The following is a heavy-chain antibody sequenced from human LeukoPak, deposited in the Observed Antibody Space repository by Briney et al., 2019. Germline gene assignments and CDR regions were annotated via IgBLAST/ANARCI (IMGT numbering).Heavy chain of an antibody. V-gene: IGHV4-39*01. CDR3: ARVGRRGYRVNNWFDP. CDR1: GGSISSSSYY. J-gene: IGHJ5*02. D-gene: IGHD5-18*01. Sequence: SETLSLTCTVSGGSISSSSYYWGWIRQPPGKGLEWIGSIYNSGSTYYNPSLKSRVTISVDTSKNQFSLKLSSVTAADTAVYYCARVGRRGYRVNNWFDPWGQGTLVTVSS. CDR2: IYNSGST.